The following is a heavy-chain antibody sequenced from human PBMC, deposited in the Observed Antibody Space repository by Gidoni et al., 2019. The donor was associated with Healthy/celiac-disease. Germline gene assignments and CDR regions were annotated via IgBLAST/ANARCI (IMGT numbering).Heavy chain of an antibody. CDR2: ISSSSSYI. CDR3: ARGYGVPSGYYYYGMDV. CDR1: GFTFSSYS. V-gene: IGHV3-21*01. D-gene: IGHD2-2*01. J-gene: IGHJ6*02. Sequence: EVQLVESGGGLVKPGGSLRLSCAASGFTFSSYSMNWVRQAPGKGLEWVSSISSSSSYIYYADSVKGRFTISRDNAKNSLYLQMNSLRAEDTAVYYCARGYGVPSGYYYYGMDVWGQGTTVTVSS.